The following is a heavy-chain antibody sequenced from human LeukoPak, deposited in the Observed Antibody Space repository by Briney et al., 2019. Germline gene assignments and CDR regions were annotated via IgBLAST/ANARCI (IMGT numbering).Heavy chain of an antibody. Sequence: GGSLSLSCAASGFTFSSYSMNWVRQAPGKGLEWVSSISSRSSYIYYADSVKGRFTISRDNAKNSLYLQMNSLRAEDTAVYYCARDNGDTAMVHLYYYYYGMDVWGQGTTVTVSS. J-gene: IGHJ6*02. D-gene: IGHD5-18*01. CDR1: GFTFSSYS. V-gene: IGHV3-21*01. CDR3: ARDNGDTAMVHLYYYYYGMDV. CDR2: ISSRSSYI.